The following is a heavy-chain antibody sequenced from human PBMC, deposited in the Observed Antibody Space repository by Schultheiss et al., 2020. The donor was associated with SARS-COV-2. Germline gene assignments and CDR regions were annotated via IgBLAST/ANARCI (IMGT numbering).Heavy chain of an antibody. CDR2: ISSSGSTI. J-gene: IGHJ4*02. CDR1: GFTFSSYG. D-gene: IGHD5-18*01. Sequence: GGSLRLSCAASGFTFSSYGMHWVRQAPGKGLEWVSYISSSGSTIYYADSVKGRFTISRDNAKNSLYLQMNSLRAEDTAVYYCAKSGGFAYGRIPFDYWAQGTLVTVSS. CDR3: AKSGGFAYGRIPFDY. V-gene: IGHV3-48*04.